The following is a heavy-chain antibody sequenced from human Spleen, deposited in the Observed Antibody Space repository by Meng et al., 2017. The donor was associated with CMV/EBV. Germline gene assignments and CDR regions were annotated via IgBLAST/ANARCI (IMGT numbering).Heavy chain of an antibody. Sequence: GSLRLSCAASGFTFSNTWMSWVRQPPGKGLEWIGEINHSGSTNYNPSLKSRVTISVDTSKNQFSLKLSSVTAADTAVYYCARGIMGYYYDSSGYYYLDYWGQGTLVTVSS. D-gene: IGHD3-22*01. CDR2: INHSGST. CDR1: GFTFSNTW. J-gene: IGHJ4*02. V-gene: IGHV4-34*01. CDR3: ARGIMGYYYDSSGYYYLDY.